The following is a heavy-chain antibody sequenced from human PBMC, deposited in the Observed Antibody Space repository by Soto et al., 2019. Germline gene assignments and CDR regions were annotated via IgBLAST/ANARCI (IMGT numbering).Heavy chain of an antibody. CDR1: GYTFTSYG. D-gene: IGHD3-10*01. J-gene: IGHJ4*02. V-gene: IGHV1-18*01. CDR3: ARARSYYPTAPFDY. Sequence: GASVKVSCKASGYTFTSYGISWVRQAPGQGLEWMGWISAYNGNTNYAQKLQGRVTMTTDTSTSTAYMELRSLRSDDTAVYYCARARSYYPTAPFDYWGQGTLVTVSS. CDR2: ISAYNGNT.